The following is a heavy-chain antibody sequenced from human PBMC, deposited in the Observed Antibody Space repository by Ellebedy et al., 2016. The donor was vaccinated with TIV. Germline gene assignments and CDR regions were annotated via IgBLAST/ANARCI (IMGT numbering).Heavy chain of an antibody. CDR1: GFTFSGYG. V-gene: IGHV3-30*03. CDR2: ISYDGNIK. D-gene: IGHD2-2*01. Sequence: GESLKISCAASGFTFSGYGLNWVRQAPGKGLEWITVISYDGNIKFYADSVKGRFSISRENSENTLYLQMNGLRVEDTAVYFCARAYCSRTSCHYFDLWGCGTPVTVSS. J-gene: IGHJ2*01. CDR3: ARAYCSRTSCHYFDL.